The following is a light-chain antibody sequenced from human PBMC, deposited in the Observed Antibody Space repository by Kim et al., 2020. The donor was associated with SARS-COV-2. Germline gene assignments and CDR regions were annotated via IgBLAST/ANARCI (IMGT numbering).Light chain of an antibody. CDR3: QHYNNWLRT. J-gene: IGKJ1*01. Sequence: VSPGERVTITCKASQDINSNLAWYQQKPGQAPRLLIYGASTRDTGIPARFSGSGSGTEFTLTISSLQSEDIAVYYCQHYNNWLRTFGQGTKVEIK. CDR1: QDINSN. V-gene: IGKV3-15*01. CDR2: GAS.